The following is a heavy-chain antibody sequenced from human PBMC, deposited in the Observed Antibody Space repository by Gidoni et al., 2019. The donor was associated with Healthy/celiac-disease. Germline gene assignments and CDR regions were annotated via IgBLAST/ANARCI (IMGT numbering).Heavy chain of an antibody. CDR1: GFPFSSYA. CDR3: AKDMGSSWSFDL. CDR2: ISGSGGST. Sequence: EVQLLESGGGWVQPGGSLRLSCAASGFPFSSYAMSWVRQAPGKGLEWFSAISGSGGSTYYADSVKGRFTISRDNSKNTLYLQMNSLRAEDTAVYYCAKDMGSSWSFDLWGRGTLVTVSS. V-gene: IGHV3-23*01. D-gene: IGHD6-13*01. J-gene: IGHJ2*01.